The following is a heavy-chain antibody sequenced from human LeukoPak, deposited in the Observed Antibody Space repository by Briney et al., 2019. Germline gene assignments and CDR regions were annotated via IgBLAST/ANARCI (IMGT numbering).Heavy chain of an antibody. CDR2: IIPIFGTA. Sequence: SVNVSCTASGGTFSIYAISWVRQAPGQGLEWMGGIIPIFGTANYAQKFQGRVTITADESTSTAYMELSSLRSEDTAVYYCARGRDGYNTRAPFDYWGQGTLVTVSS. V-gene: IGHV1-69*13. CDR1: GGTFSIYA. D-gene: IGHD5-24*01. CDR3: ARGRDGYNTRAPFDY. J-gene: IGHJ4*02.